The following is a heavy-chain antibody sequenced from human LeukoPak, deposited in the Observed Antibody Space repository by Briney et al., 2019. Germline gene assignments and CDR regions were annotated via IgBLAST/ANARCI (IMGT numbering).Heavy chain of an antibody. V-gene: IGHV4-59*01. CDR1: GGSISRYY. CDR3: AGGGYCSRSSCFAPLFDY. Sequence: SETLSHTCSVSGGSISRYYWSWIRQSPGKGLEWIAYIHYSGTTNYNPSLKSRVTLSVDTSKSQFSLKLNSVTAADTAVYYCAGGGYCSRSSCFAPLFDYWGQGTLVTVSS. D-gene: IGHD2-2*01. CDR2: IHYSGTT. J-gene: IGHJ4*02.